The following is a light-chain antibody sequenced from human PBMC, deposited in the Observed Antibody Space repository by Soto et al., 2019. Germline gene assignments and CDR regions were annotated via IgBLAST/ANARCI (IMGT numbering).Light chain of an antibody. Sequence: DIQMKQYPSTLSASVGDRVTITCRASQSISSWLAWYQQKPGKAPKLLIYDASSLESGVPSRFSGSGSGTEFTLTISSLQPDDFATYYCQQYNSYSTSGGGTKVDI. CDR1: QSISSW. CDR2: DAS. CDR3: QQYNSYST. V-gene: IGKV1-5*01. J-gene: IGKJ4*01.